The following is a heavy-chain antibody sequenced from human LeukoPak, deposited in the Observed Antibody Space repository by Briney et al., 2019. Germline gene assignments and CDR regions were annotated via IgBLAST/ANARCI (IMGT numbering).Heavy chain of an antibody. CDR2: LYYGENS. CDR1: GGSIRIISSSTYY. J-gene: IGHJ4*02. D-gene: IGHD6-25*01. Sequence: SETLSLTCTVSGGSIRIISSSTYYWGWIRQAPGKGLEWIGSLYYGENSHYNPSLKSRATLSVDTSNNQFSLKLTSVTAADAVVYFCARQLPTAAADTRGYFDYWGQGTVVTVSS. CDR3: ARQLPTAAADTRGYFDY. V-gene: IGHV4-39*01.